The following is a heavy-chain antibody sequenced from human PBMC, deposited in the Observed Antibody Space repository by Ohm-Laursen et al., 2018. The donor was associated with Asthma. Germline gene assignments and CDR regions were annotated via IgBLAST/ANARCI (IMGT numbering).Heavy chain of an antibody. D-gene: IGHD6-13*01. CDR3: AKDRGYSWLGAFDI. Sequence: SLRLSCTASGFSFHKHHMTWVRQAPGKGLEWLAIMLYDGSETYYADSVKGRVTISRDNSKNTLYLQMNSLRAEDRAVYYCAKDRGYSWLGAFDIWGQGTKVTVSS. CDR2: MLYDGSET. V-gene: IGHV3-30*18. CDR1: GFSFHKHH. J-gene: IGHJ3*02.